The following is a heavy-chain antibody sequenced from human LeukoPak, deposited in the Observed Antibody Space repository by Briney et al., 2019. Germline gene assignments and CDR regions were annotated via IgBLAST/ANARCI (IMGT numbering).Heavy chain of an antibody. J-gene: IGHJ4*02. CDR3: ATASTQVYAIPYFDY. V-gene: IGHV1-24*01. D-gene: IGHD2-8*01. CDR1: GYTRTELS. CDR2: FNPEDGET. Sequence: AASVKVSCKVSGYTRTELSMHSVRQAPGKRHQWIVRFNPEDGETIYAQKFQGRVTMTEDTSTDTAYMELSSLRSEDTAVYYCATASTQVYAIPYFDYWGQGTLVTVSS.